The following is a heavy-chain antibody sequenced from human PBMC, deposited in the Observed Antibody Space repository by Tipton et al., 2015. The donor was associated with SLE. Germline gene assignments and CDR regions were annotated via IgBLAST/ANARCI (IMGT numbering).Heavy chain of an antibody. J-gene: IGHJ6*02. D-gene: IGHD3-10*01. CDR2: ISGSGGST. CDR1: GFTFSSYA. Sequence: SLRLSCAASGFTFSSYAMSWVRQAPGKGLEWVSAISGSGGSTYYADSVKGRFTISRENAKNSLYLQMNSLRAGDTAVYYCARGFGVTMVRGVIYYYYGMDVWGQGTTVTVSS. V-gene: IGHV3-23*01. CDR3: ARGFGVTMVRGVIYYYYGMDV.